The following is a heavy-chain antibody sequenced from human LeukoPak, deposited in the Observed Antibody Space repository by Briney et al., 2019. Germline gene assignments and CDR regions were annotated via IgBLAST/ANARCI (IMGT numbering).Heavy chain of an antibody. CDR2: IMPLFGTA. Sequence: SVKVSCKASGGTFNSYAISWVRQAPGQGLEWMGGIMPLFGTANYAQAFQGRVTFTTDESASTAYMEVSSLRSEDTAVYYCASGSLGDGYGVGDYYQYMDVWGKGTTVTVSS. CDR1: GGTFNSYA. V-gene: IGHV1-69*05. CDR3: ASGSLGDGYGVGDYYQYMDV. J-gene: IGHJ6*03. D-gene: IGHD5-24*01.